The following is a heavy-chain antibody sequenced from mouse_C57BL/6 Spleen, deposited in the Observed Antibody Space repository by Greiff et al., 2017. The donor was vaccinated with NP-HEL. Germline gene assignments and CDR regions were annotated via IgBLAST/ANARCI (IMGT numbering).Heavy chain of an antibody. J-gene: IGHJ2*01. CDR1: GYTFTSYT. CDR3: ARDDYDGLDY. CDR2: INPSSGYT. D-gene: IGHD2-4*01. Sequence: QVQLQQSGAELARPGASVKMSCKASGYTFTSYTMHWVKQRPGQGLEWIGYINPSSGYTKYNQKFKDKATLTADKSSSTAYMQLSSLISEDSAVYYCARDDYDGLDYWGQGTTLTVSS. V-gene: IGHV1-4*01.